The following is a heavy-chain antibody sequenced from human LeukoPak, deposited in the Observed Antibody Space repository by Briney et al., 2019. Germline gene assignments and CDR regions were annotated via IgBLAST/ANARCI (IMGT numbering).Heavy chain of an antibody. D-gene: IGHD5-18*01. Sequence: SVKVSCKASGGTFSSEAFIWVRQAPGQGLEWMGGIIPIFGTANYAQKFQGRVTITTDESTSTAYMELSSLRSEDTAVYYCARARGYSYGRDYFDYWGQGTLVTVSS. CDR1: GGTFSSEA. J-gene: IGHJ4*02. V-gene: IGHV1-69*05. CDR2: IIPIFGTA. CDR3: ARARGYSYGRDYFDY.